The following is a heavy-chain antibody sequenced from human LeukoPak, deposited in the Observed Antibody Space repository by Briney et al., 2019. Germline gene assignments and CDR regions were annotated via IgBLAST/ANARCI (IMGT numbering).Heavy chain of an antibody. CDR3: ARTGNPATGDY. D-gene: IGHD1-1*01. CDR1: GFTFSSYW. J-gene: IGHJ4*02. CDR2: INKDGSEK. V-gene: IGHV3-7*03. Sequence: PGRSLRLSCAASGFTFSSYWMSWVRQAPGQGMEWVANINKDGSEKYYVDSVKGRFTISRDNAKNSLYLQMNSLGAEDTAVYYCARTGNPATGDYGGQGTLVTVSS.